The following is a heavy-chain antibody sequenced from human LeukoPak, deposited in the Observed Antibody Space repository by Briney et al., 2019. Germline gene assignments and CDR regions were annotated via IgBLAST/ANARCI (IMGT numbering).Heavy chain of an antibody. CDR1: GYSISSGYY. J-gene: IGHJ3*02. CDR2: IYHSGST. CDR3: ARRVGYSYGGGAFYI. Sequence: SETLSLTCTVSGYSISSGYYWGWIRQPPGKGLEWIGSIYHSGSTYCNPSLKSRVTISVDTSKNQFSLKLSSVTAADTAVYYWARRVGYSYGGGAFYILGQGKKVNGFS. V-gene: IGHV4-38-2*02. D-gene: IGHD5-18*01.